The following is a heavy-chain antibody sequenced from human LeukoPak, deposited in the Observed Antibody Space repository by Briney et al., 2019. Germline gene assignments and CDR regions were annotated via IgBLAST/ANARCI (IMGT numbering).Heavy chain of an antibody. V-gene: IGHV3-9*01. J-gene: IGHJ6*02. D-gene: IGHD1-26*01. CDR1: GFTFDDYA. CDR2: ISWNSGSI. Sequence: GGSLRLSCAASGFTFDDYAMHWVRQAPGKGLEWVSGISWNSGSIGYADSVKGRFTISRDNAKNSLYLQMNSLRAEDTAVYYCARDTGWELPYLYYGMGVWGQGTTVTVSS. CDR3: ARDTGWELPYLYYGMGV.